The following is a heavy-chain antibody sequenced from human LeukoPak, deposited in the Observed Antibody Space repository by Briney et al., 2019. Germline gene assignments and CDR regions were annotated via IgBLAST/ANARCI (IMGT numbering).Heavy chain of an antibody. V-gene: IGHV4-39*01. Sequence: SETLSLTCTVSGDSISSSSYYWGWIRQPPGKGLEWIGSISYSGSTYYNPSLKSRVTISVDTSKNQFSLKLSSVTAADTAVYYCARRIVGATRYDYWGQGTLVTVSS. J-gene: IGHJ4*02. D-gene: IGHD1-26*01. CDR3: ARRIVGATRYDY. CDR2: ISYSGST. CDR1: GDSISSSSYY.